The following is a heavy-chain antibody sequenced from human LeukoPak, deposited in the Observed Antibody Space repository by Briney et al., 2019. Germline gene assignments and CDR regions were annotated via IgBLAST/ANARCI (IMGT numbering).Heavy chain of an antibody. D-gene: IGHD3-10*01. CDR2: INHSGST. CDR1: GGSFSGYY. CDR3: ARGAKRITMVRGSKGHFDY. Sequence: PSETLCLTCAVYGGSFSGYYWSWIRQPPGKGLEWIGEINHSGSTNYNPSLKSRVTISVDTSKNQFSLKLSSVTAADTAVYYCARGAKRITMVRGSKGHFDYWGQGTLVTVSS. J-gene: IGHJ4*02. V-gene: IGHV4-34*01.